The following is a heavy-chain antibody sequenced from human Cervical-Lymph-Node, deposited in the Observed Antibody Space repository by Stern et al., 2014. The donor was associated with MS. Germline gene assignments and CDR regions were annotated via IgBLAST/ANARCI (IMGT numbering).Heavy chain of an antibody. J-gene: IGHJ4*02. CDR2: IYHSGST. V-gene: IGHV4-4*02. CDR1: GGSISSGYW. Sequence: QLQLQESVPGLVKPSGTLSLTCAVSGGSISSGYWWSWVRQPPGKGLEWIGEIYHSGSTNYNPSLKSRVTISVDTSKNHFSLKMNSVNAADTAVYYCARNGGNYAFDYWGQGTLVAVSS. D-gene: IGHD4-23*01. CDR3: ARNGGNYAFDY.